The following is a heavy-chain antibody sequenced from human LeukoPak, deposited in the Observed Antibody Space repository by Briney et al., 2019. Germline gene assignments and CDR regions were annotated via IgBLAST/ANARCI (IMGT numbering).Heavy chain of an antibody. D-gene: IGHD2-21*02. CDR1: EFTFSNYA. V-gene: IGHV3-30*18. CDR3: AKFPPSGGDPLGAFDI. J-gene: IGHJ3*02. Sequence: GGSLRLSCEASEFTFSNYAMHWVRQAPGKGLEWVAVISYDGSNKYYADSVKGRFTISRDNSKNTLYLQMNSLRAEDTAVYYCAKFPPSGGDPLGAFDIWGQGTMVTVSS. CDR2: ISYDGSNK.